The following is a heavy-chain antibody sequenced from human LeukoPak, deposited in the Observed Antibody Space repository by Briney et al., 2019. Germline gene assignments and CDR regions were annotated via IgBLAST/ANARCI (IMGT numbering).Heavy chain of an antibody. CDR1: GLTFRSYW. J-gene: IGHJ4*02. CDR3: ARDPDLSGYSFFDY. V-gene: IGHV3-74*01. Sequence: PGGSLRLSCAASGLTFRSYWMHWVRQAPGKGLVWVSRINSDGSSTTYADSVKGRFTISRDNAKNTLYLQMNSLRAEDTAVYYCARDPDLSGYSFFDYWGQGTLVTVSS. D-gene: IGHD3-22*01. CDR2: INSDGSST.